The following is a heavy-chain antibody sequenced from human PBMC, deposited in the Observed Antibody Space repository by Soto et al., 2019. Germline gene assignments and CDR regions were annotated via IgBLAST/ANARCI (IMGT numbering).Heavy chain of an antibody. V-gene: IGHV4-59*08. CDR3: ARHGFGPLHGRVDV. Sequence: QVQLQESGPGLVKPSETLSLTCTVSGGSITNYYCSWFRQPPGKGLEWIGYIQYNGYSAYNLSLMGRVTISMDTSKNQFSMMVESVTATATAVYYCARHGFGPLHGRVDVWGQGTTVIVSS. CDR1: GGSITNYY. D-gene: IGHD3-10*01. J-gene: IGHJ6*02. CDR2: IQYNGYS.